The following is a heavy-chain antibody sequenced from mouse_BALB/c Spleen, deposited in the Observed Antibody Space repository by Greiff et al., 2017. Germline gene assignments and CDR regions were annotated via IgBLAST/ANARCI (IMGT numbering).Heavy chain of an antibody. J-gene: IGHJ3*01. CDR2: ISNGGGST. V-gene: IGHV5-12-2*01. CDR1: GFTFSSYT. D-gene: IGHD1-2*01. Sequence: EVQVVESGGGLVQPGGSLKLSCAASGFTFSSYTMSWVRQTPEKRLEWVAYISNGGGSTYYPDTVKGRFTISRDNAKNTLYLQMSSLKSEDTAMYYCARQGGNGYPPFAYWGQGTLVTVSA. CDR3: ARQGGNGYPPFAY.